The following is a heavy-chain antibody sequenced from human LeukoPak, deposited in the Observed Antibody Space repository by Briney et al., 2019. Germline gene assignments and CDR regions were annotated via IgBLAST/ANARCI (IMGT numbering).Heavy chain of an antibody. CDR2: ISYDGNDK. J-gene: IGHJ4*02. D-gene: IGHD1-26*01. CDR3: ARRTGTYGGDFDY. Sequence: GGSLRLSCAASGFIFSSYGIHWVRQAPGKGLERVAVISYDGNDKYFADSVKGRFTISRDNSKNTVFLDMNSLRAEDTAVYYCARRTGTYGGDFDYWGQGTLVIVSS. V-gene: IGHV3-30*19. CDR1: GFIFSSYG.